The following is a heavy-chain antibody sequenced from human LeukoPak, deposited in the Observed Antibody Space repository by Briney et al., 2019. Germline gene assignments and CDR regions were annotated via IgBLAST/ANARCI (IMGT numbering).Heavy chain of an antibody. V-gene: IGHV1-2*02. CDR2: INPNSGGT. D-gene: IGHD2-15*01. Sequence: ASVKVSCKASGYTFTGYYMHWVRQAPGQGLEWMGWINPNSGGTNYAQKFQGRVTMTRDTSISTAYMELSRLRSEDTAVYYCARDLYCSGGSCLTPYYYYGMDVWGQGTTVTVSS. CDR1: GYTFTGYY. CDR3: ARDLYCSGGSCLTPYYYYGMDV. J-gene: IGHJ6*02.